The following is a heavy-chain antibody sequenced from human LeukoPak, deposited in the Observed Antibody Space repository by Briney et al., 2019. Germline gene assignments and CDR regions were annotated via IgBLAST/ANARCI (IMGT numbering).Heavy chain of an antibody. CDR3: ARVVDTATDY. J-gene: IGHJ4*02. D-gene: IGHD5-18*01. Sequence: GGSLRLSCAASGFTFSSYDMHWVRQAPGKGLEWVAVISYDGSNKYYADSVKGRFTISRDNSKNTLYLQMNSLRAEDTAVYYCARVVDTATDYRGQGTLVTVSS. V-gene: IGHV3-30*03. CDR1: GFTFSSYD. CDR2: ISYDGSNK.